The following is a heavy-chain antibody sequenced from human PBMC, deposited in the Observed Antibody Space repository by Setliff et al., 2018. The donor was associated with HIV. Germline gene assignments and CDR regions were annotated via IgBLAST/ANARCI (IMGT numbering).Heavy chain of an antibody. CDR2: IVVGSGKT. CDR1: GFTLTRSA. Sequence: ASVKVSCKASGFTLTRSAMQWVRQARGQPLEWIGWIVVGSGKTTYAQRFLGRVTMTRDTSTSTLYMELSSLSSEDTAVYYCARDADVGTTSTVDFWGQGTLVTVSS. D-gene: IGHD1-1*01. V-gene: IGHV1-58*02. CDR3: ARDADVGTTSTVDF. J-gene: IGHJ4*02.